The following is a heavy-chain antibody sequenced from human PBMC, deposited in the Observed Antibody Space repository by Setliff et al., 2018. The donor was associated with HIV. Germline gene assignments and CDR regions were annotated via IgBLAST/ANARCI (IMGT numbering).Heavy chain of an antibody. J-gene: IGHJ2*01. Sequence: SETLSLTCTVSGGSFSTYYWSWIRQPAGEGPEYIGRVHSTGTTIYNPSLKSRVTVSVDTSQNQFSLKLTSVTAADTATYFCSRGPPFDRWGRGTLVTVSS. CDR2: VHSTGTT. V-gene: IGHV4-4*07. CDR1: GGSFSTYY. CDR3: SRGPPFDR.